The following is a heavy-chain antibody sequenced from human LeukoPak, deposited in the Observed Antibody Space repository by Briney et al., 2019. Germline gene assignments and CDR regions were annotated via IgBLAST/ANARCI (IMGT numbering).Heavy chain of an antibody. CDR3: ARGRYYYYGMDV. V-gene: IGHV4-34*01. J-gene: IGHJ6*02. CDR1: GGSFSGYY. CDR2: INHSGST. Sequence: SETLSLTCAVYGGSFSGYYWSWIRQPPGKGLEWIGEINHSGSTNYNPSLKSRVTISADTSKNQFSLKLSSVTAADTAVYYCARGRYYYYGMDVWGQGTTVTVSS.